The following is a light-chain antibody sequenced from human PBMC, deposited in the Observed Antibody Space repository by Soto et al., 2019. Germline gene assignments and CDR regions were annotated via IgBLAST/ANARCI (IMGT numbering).Light chain of an antibody. J-gene: IGLJ2*01. CDR2: RTT. Sequence: QTVVTQEPSLTVSPGGTVTLTCASSTGPVTTSHYPNWFHQKPGQPPRSLIYRTTNTLSWTPARFSGSLLGGKAALTLSGVLPEDEADYYCVLYYGGAHVVFGGGTKLTVL. CDR1: TGPVTTSHY. V-gene: IGLV7-43*01. CDR3: VLYYGGAHVV.